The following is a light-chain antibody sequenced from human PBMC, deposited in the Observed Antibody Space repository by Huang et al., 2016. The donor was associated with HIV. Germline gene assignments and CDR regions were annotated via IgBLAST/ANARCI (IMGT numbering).Light chain of an antibody. Sequence: EIVLTQSPGTLSLSPGERATLSCGASQTVSNNFFARYQHKPGQAPRRLIYAASSRATGIPDRFSGSGSRRDFNLTISRLEPEDFAVYYCHQYGTSVGTFGPGTKVDVK. V-gene: IGKV3-20*01. CDR3: HQYGTSVGT. CDR1: QTVSNNF. J-gene: IGKJ1*01. CDR2: AAS.